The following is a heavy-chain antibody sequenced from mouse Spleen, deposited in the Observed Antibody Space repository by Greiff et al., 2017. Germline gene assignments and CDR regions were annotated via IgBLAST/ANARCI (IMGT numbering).Heavy chain of an antibody. Sequence: QVQLQQPGAELVMPGASVKLSCKASGYTFTSYWMHWVKQRPGQGLEWIGEIDPSDSYTNYNQKFKGKATLTVDKSSSTAYMQLSSLTSEDSAVYYGARGRTSDYDQGGFAYWGQGTLVTVSA. J-gene: IGHJ3*01. CDR2: IDPSDSYT. D-gene: IGHD2-4*01. V-gene: IGHV1-69*01. CDR1: GYTFTSYW. CDR3: ARGRTSDYDQGGFAY.